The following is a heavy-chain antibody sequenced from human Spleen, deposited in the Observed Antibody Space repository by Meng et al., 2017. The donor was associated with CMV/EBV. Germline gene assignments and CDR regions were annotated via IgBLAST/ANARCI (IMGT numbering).Heavy chain of an antibody. D-gene: IGHD3-10*01. CDR1: AFTFSNYD. Sequence: GESLKISCAASAFTFSNYDMHWVRQAPGKGLEWVAFIRYDGINKYYADSVKGRFTISRDNAKNSVYLQMNSLRGEDTAVYYCARSGPGAAEDYWGQGTLVTVSS. CDR2: IRYDGINK. J-gene: IGHJ4*02. V-gene: IGHV3-30*02. CDR3: ARSGPGAAEDY.